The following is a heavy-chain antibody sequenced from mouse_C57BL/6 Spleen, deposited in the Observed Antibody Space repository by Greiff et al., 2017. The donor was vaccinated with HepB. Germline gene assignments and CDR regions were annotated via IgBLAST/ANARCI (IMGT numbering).Heavy chain of an antibody. Sequence: VKLMESGAELVRPGSSVKLSCKASGYTFTSYWMDWVKQRPGQGLEWIGNIYPSDSETHYNQKFKDKATLTVDKSSSTAYMQLSSLTSEDSAVYYCARGDGYYLAWFAYWGQGTLVTVSA. CDR1: GYTFTSYW. J-gene: IGHJ3*01. CDR3: ARGDGYYLAWFAY. CDR2: IYPSDSET. D-gene: IGHD2-3*01. V-gene: IGHV1-61*01.